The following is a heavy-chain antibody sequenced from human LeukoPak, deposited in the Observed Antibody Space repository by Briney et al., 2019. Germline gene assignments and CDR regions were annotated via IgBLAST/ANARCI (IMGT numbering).Heavy chain of an antibody. Sequence: SSETLSLTCTVSGGFISSYYWSWIRQPPGKGLEWIGYIYYSGSTNYNPSLKSRVTISVDTSKNQFSLKLSSVTAADTAVYYCAGNNSTIGYWGQGTLVTVSS. V-gene: IGHV4-59*01. CDR1: GGFISSYY. CDR2: IYYSGST. J-gene: IGHJ4*02. D-gene: IGHD2/OR15-2a*01. CDR3: AGNNSTIGY.